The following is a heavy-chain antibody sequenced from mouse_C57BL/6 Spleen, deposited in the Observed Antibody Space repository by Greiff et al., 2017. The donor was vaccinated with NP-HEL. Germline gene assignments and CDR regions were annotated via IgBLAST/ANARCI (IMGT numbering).Heavy chain of an antibody. V-gene: IGHV5-12*01. CDR3: ARLGGLLRSYWYFDV. J-gene: IGHJ1*03. Sequence: EVMLVESGGGLVQPGGSLKLSCAASGFTFSDYYMYWVRQTPEKRLEWVAYISNGGGSTYYPDTVKGRFTISRDNAKNTLYLQMSRLKSEDTAMYYCARLGGLLRSYWYFDVWGTGTTVTVSS. CDR2: ISNGGGST. CDR1: GFTFSDYY. D-gene: IGHD1-1*01.